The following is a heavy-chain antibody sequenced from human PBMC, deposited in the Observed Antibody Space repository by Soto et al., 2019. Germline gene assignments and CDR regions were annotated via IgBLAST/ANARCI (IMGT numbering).Heavy chain of an antibody. V-gene: IGHV1-24*01. CDR2: FDPEDGET. J-gene: IGHJ3*02. CDR1: GYTLTELS. CDR3: ATYLIAAAEEPTGLGIPLDAFDI. Sequence: ASVKVSCKVSGYTLTELSMHWVRQAPGKGLEWMGGFDPEDGETIYAQKFQGRVTMTEDTSTDTAYMELSSLRSEDTAVYYCATYLIAAAEEPTGLGIPLDAFDIWGQGTMVTVSS. D-gene: IGHD6-13*01.